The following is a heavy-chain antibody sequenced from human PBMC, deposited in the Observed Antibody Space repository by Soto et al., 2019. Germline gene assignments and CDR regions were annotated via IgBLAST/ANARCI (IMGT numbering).Heavy chain of an antibody. CDR3: ARDREDVISSWYPYYGKAV. CDR2: INAGNGNT. D-gene: IGHD6-13*01. Sequence: ASVKVSCKASGYTFTSYAMHWVRQAPGQRLEWMGWINAGNGNTKYSQKFQGRVTITRDTSASTAYMELSSLRSEDTAVYYCARDREDVISSWYPYYGKAVWGHRDHGHRLL. V-gene: IGHV1-3*01. CDR1: GYTFTSYA. J-gene: IGHJ6*02.